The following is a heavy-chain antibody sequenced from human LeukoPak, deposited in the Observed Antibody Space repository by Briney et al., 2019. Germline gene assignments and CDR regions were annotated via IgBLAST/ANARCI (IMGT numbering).Heavy chain of an antibody. CDR2: INPNSGGT. CDR1: GYTFTGYY. Sequence: ASVKVSCKASGYTFTGYYMHWVRQAPGQGLEWMGWINPNSGGTNYAQKFQGRVTMTRDTSISTAYMELSRLRSDDTAVYYCASLAYYDSSGLGYYWGQGTLVTVSS. V-gene: IGHV1-2*02. CDR3: ASLAYYDSSGLGYY. J-gene: IGHJ4*02. D-gene: IGHD3-22*01.